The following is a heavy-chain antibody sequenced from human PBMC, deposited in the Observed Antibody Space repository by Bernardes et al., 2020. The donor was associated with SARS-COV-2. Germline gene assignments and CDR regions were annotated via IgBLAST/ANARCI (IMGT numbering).Heavy chain of an antibody. CDR3: ATRGNGRTAPGMDV. D-gene: IGHD1-1*01. J-gene: IGHJ6*02. V-gene: IGHV3-74*01. Sequence: GRSLRLSCTGSGFTFSTFWMHWGRQAPGEGLGWVSRVTPDGRTTDYADSGRGRFTITRDNAANTVYLQMNSLRVDDTASYYVATRGNGRTAPGMDVWGQGTAVTVSS. CDR2: VTPDGRTT. CDR1: GFTFSTFW.